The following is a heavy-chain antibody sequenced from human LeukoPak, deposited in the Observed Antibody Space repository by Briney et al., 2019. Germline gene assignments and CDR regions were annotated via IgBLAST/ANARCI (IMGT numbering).Heavy chain of an antibody. V-gene: IGHV4-34*01. CDR3: ARGDSSGWSY. CDR2: INHSGST. D-gene: IGHD6-19*01. J-gene: IGHJ4*02. Sequence: SETLSLTCAIYGGSFSGYYWSWIRQPPGKGLEWIGEINHSGSTNYNPSLKSRVTISVDTSKNQFSLKLSSVTAADTAVYYCARGDSSGWSYWGQGTLVTVSS. CDR1: GGSFSGYY.